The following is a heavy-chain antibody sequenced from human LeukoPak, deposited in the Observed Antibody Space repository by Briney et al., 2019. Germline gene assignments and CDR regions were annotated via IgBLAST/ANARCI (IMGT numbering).Heavy chain of an antibody. Sequence: TGGSLRLSCAASGFTFSSYAMHWVRQAPGKGLEYVSAISSNGGSAYYANSVKGRFTISRDNSKNTLYLQMGSLRAEDMAVYHCARSGYDSSGYTLDYWGQGTLVTVSS. V-gene: IGHV3-64*01. D-gene: IGHD3-22*01. CDR3: ARSGYDSSGYTLDY. CDR1: GFTFSSYA. CDR2: ISSNGGSA. J-gene: IGHJ4*02.